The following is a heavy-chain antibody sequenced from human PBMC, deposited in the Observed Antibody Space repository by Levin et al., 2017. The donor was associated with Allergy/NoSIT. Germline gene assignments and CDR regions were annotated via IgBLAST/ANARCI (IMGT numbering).Heavy chain of an antibody. CDR2: IYYSGST. V-gene: IGHV4-59*01. CDR1: GGSISSYY. J-gene: IGHJ6*02. Sequence: PSETLSLTCTVSGGSISSYYWSWIRQPPGKGLEWIGYIYYSGSTNYNPSLKSRVTISVDTSKNQFSLKLSSVTAADTAGYYCARATRDGSYYYYYGMDVWGQGTTVTVSS. CDR3: ARATRDGSYYYYYGMDV. D-gene: IGHD1-14*01.